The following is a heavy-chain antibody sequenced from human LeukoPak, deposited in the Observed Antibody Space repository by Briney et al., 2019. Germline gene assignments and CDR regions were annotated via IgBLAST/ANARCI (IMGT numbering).Heavy chain of an antibody. CDR1: GYTFTSYG. CDR2: ISAYNGNT. J-gene: IGHJ3*02. Sequence: ASVKVSCKAPGYTFTSYGISWVRQAPGQGLEWMGWISAYNGNTNYAQKLQGRVTMTTDTSTSTAYMELRSLRSDDTAVYYCARDIVVVVAATNDAFDIWGQGTMVTVSS. D-gene: IGHD2-15*01. V-gene: IGHV1-18*01. CDR3: ARDIVVVVAATNDAFDI.